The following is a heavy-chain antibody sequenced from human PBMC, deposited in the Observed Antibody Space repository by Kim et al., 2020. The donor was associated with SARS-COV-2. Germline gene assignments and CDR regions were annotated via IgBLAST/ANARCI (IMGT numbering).Heavy chain of an antibody. CDR2: IYYSGST. J-gene: IGHJ4*02. CDR3: ARFAHPRGIVGASRAFDY. D-gene: IGHD1-26*01. V-gene: IGHV4-59*13. CDR1: GGSISSYY. Sequence: SETLSLTCTVSGGSISSYYWSWIRQPPGKGLEWIGYIYYSGSTNYNPSLKSRVTISVDTSKNQFSLKLSSVTAADTAVYYCARFAHPRGIVGASRAFDYWGQGTLVTVSS.